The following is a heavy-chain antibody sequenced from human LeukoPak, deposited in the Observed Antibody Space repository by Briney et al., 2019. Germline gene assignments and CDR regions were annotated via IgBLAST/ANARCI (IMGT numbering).Heavy chain of an antibody. V-gene: IGHV3-21*01. CDR1: GFTFSSYS. J-gene: IGHJ4*02. CDR3: ARDIGYCGGDCYAGEDY. CDR2: ISSSSSYI. Sequence: GGSLRLSCAASGFTFSSYSMNWVRQAPGKGLEWVSSISSSSSYIYSADSVKGRFTISRDNSKNTLYLQMNSLRAEDTAVYYCARDIGYCGGDCYAGEDYWGQRTLVTVSS. D-gene: IGHD2-21*02.